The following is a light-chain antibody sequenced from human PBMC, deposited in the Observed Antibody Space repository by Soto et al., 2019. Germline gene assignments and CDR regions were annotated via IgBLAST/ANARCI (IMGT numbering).Light chain of an antibody. V-gene: IGLV2-14*01. CDR3: SSYTSSSPNVV. CDR1: SSDVGGYNY. CDR2: DVS. J-gene: IGLJ2*01. Sequence: QSALTQPASASGSPGQSITISCTGTSSDVGGYNYVSWYQQHPGKAPKLMIYDVSNRPSGVSNRFSGSKSGNTASLTISGLQAEDEADYYCSSYTSSSPNVVFGGGTKLTVL.